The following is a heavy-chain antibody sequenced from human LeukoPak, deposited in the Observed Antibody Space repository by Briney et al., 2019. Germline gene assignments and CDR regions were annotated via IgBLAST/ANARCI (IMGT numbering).Heavy chain of an antibody. Sequence: ASVKVSCKASGHTFISYHMHWVRQAPGQGLEWMGWTNPNSGGTNYAQKFQGRVTMTRDTSISTAYMELSRLRSDDTAVYYCVRGVAARLYYFDYWGQGTLVTVSS. CDR2: TNPNSGGT. V-gene: IGHV1-2*02. CDR1: GHTFISYH. D-gene: IGHD6-6*01. J-gene: IGHJ4*02. CDR3: VRGVAARLYYFDY.